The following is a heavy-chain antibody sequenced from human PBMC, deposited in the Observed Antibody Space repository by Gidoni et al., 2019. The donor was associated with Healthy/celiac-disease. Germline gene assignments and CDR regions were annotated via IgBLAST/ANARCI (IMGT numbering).Heavy chain of an antibody. CDR3: AKDTGEPWEPHNWFDP. CDR2: ISGSGGST. CDR1: GFTFSSYA. D-gene: IGHD1-26*01. J-gene: IGHJ5*02. V-gene: IGHV3-23*01. Sequence: EVQLLESGGGLVQPGGSLSLSCAASGFTFSSYAMSWVRQAPGKGLEWVSAISGSGGSTYYADSVKGRFTISRDNSKNTLYLQMNSLRAEDTAVYYCAKDTGEPWEPHNWFDPWGQGTLVTVSS.